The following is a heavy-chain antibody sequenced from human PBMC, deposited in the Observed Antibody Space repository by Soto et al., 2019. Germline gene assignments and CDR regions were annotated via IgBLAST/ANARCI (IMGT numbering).Heavy chain of an antibody. D-gene: IGHD2-15*01. CDR3: ARDAGGPGDY. CDR1: SASFTVYY. CDR2: IYYSGST. V-gene: IGHV4-59*01. J-gene: IGHJ4*02. Sequence: QVQLQESGPGLVKPSETLSLTCTVSSASFTVYYWRWIRQPPGQGLEWIGYIYYSGSTSYNPSLPSRVTLSADTSKNQFPLKLRSVTAADTAVYYFARDAGGPGDYWGQGVLVTVSS.